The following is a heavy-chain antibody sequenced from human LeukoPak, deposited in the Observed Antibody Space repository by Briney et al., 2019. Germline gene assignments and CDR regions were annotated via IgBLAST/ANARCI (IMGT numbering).Heavy chain of an antibody. CDR2: IIPVLNIT. CDR3: ARDQGLTAPPPYGLDV. CDR1: AGTFSSSA. V-gene: IGHV1-69*04. J-gene: IGHJ6*02. Sequence: SVKLSCKTSAGTFSSSAITWVRQAPGPGLEWMGRIIPVLNITAYEQKFQGSVTITADTSTSTVYMELSSLRSEETAVYYCARDQGLTAPPPYGLDVWGQGTTVIVSS. D-gene: IGHD5-18*01.